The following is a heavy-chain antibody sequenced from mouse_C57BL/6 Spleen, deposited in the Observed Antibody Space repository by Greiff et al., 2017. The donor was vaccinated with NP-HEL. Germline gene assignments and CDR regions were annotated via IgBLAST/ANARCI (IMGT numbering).Heavy chain of an antibody. J-gene: IGHJ2*01. Sequence: DVHLVESGGGLVQPKGSLKLSCAASGFSFNTYAMNWVRQAPGKGLEWVARIRSKSNNYATYYADSVKDRFTISRDDSESMLYLQMNNLKTEDTAMYYCVRQGSRDYFDYWGQGTTLTVSS. CDR3: VRQGSRDYFDY. CDR2: IRSKSNNYAT. CDR1: GFSFNTYA. V-gene: IGHV10-1*01. D-gene: IGHD1-3*01.